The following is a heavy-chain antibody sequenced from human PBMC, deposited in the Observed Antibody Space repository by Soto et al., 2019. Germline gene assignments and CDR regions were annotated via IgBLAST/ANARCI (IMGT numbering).Heavy chain of an antibody. CDR3: AQDPGYSLDY. V-gene: IGHV6-1*01. J-gene: IGHJ4*02. D-gene: IGHD5-18*01. Sequence: QVQLQQSGPGLVKPSQTLSLTCTISGDSVSISSGAWNWIRQSPSRGLEWLGRTYYRSKWYSDYAVSVKSRIKITPDTSKYQFSLQLTSVTPEDTAVYYCAQDPGYSLDYWGQGTLVTVSS. CDR1: GDSVSISSGA. CDR2: TYYRSKWYS.